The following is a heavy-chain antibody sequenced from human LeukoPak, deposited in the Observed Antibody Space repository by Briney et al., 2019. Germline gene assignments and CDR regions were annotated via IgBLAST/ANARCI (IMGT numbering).Heavy chain of an antibody. Sequence: GRSLRLSCAASGFTFDDYAMHWVRQAPGKGLEWVSGISWNSGSIGYADSVKGRFTISRDNAKNSLYLQMNSLRAEDTALYYCAKEDTVAGFDYWGQGTLVTVSS. J-gene: IGHJ4*02. V-gene: IGHV3-9*01. CDR3: AKEDTVAGFDY. CDR1: GFTFDDYA. CDR2: ISWNSGSI. D-gene: IGHD6-19*01.